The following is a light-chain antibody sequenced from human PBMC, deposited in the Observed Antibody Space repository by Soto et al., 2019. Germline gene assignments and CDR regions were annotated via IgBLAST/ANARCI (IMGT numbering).Light chain of an antibody. J-gene: IGLJ1*01. CDR3: SSYAGSNSG. Sequence: QSALTQPPSASGSPGQSVTISCTGTSSDVGGYNYVSWYQQHPGKAPKLMIYEVNKRPSGVPDRFSGSKSGNTASLTVSGLQADDEADYYCSSYAGSNSGFGTGTKLTVL. V-gene: IGLV2-8*01. CDR2: EVN. CDR1: SSDVGGYNY.